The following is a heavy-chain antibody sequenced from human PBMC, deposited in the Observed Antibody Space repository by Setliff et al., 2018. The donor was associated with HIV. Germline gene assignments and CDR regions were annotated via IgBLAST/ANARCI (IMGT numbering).Heavy chain of an antibody. CDR3: ARRIYGNNPYFDY. D-gene: IGHD4-17*01. CDR2: VYYSGST. CDR1: GGSIRNGLYY. V-gene: IGHV4-39*01. J-gene: IGHJ4*02. Sequence: LSLTCTVSGGSIRNGLYYWHWIRQPPGKGLEWIGSVYYSGSTYYKPSLKSRVTISIDTSNNQISLKLSSVTAADTAIYYCARRIYGNNPYFDYWSQGTLVTVSS.